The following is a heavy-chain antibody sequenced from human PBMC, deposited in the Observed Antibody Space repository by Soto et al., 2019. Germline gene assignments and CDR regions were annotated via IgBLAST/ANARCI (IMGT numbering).Heavy chain of an antibody. J-gene: IGHJ2*01. D-gene: IGHD1-20*01. CDR1: GGSIDTSDYY. CDR3: ARHPRITRGWHFDL. CDR2: IFHSGDT. Sequence: SETLSLTCTVSGGSIDTSDYYWSWIRQQPGKCLEWIGYIFHSGDTYYNPSLTSRLAFSVDTSKNQFSLRLTSVTVADTAIYFCARHPRITRGWHFDLWGRGTLVTVYS. V-gene: IGHV4-31*02.